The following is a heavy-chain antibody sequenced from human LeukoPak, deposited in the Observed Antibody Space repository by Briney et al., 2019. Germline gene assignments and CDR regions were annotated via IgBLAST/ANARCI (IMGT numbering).Heavy chain of an antibody. V-gene: IGHV1-2*02. Sequence: ASVTVSCKASGYTFSDYYIHWVRQAPGQGLEWMGWIKASSGGSHFTQKFQGSVAMTRDTSISTAYLELTGLKSDDTAVYYCARANSDGYTTYFDSWGQGTLVTVSS. CDR1: GYTFSDYY. J-gene: IGHJ4*02. CDR3: ARANSDGYTTYFDS. D-gene: IGHD5-24*01. CDR2: IKASSGGS.